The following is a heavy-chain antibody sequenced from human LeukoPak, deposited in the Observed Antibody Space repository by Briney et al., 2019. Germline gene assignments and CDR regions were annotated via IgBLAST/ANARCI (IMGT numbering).Heavy chain of an antibody. Sequence: ASVKVSCKASGYTFTSDGISWVRQAPGQGLEWMGWISAYNGNTNYAQKLQGRVTMTTDTSTSTSYMELRSLRSDDTAVYYCARDLPVGSLVVSRAAFDPWGQGNLVKGSS. CDR3: ARDLPVGSLVVSRAAFDP. J-gene: IGHJ5*01. CDR2: ISAYNGNT. V-gene: IGHV1-18*01. CDR1: GYTFTSDG. D-gene: IGHD3-10*01.